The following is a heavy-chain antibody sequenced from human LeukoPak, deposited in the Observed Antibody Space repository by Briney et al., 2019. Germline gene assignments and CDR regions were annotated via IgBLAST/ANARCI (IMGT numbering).Heavy chain of an antibody. D-gene: IGHD3-10*02. CDR2: ISSSGSTI. J-gene: IGHJ6*04. CDR3: AELGITMIGGV. V-gene: IGHV3-48*03. CDR1: GFTFSSYE. Sequence: PGGSLRLSCAASGFTFSSYEMNWVRQAPGKGLEWVSYISSSGSTIYYADSVKGRFNIAREKGKNSLYLQMNSLRAEDTAVYYCAELGITMIGGVWGKGTTVTISS.